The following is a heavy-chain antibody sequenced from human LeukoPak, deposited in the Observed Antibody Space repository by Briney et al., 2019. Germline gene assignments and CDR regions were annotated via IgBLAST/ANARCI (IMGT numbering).Heavy chain of an antibody. CDR2: TYYRSKWYN. Sequence: SQTLSLTFAISGDSVSSNGAAWNWIRQSPSRGLEWLGRTYYRSKWYNDYAISVKSRITINPDTSKNQFSLHLNSVTPEDTAVYYCVRGFYSSFDYWGQGTLVTVSS. J-gene: IGHJ4*02. V-gene: IGHV6-1*01. CDR3: VRGFYSSFDY. D-gene: IGHD6-13*01. CDR1: GDSVSSNGAA.